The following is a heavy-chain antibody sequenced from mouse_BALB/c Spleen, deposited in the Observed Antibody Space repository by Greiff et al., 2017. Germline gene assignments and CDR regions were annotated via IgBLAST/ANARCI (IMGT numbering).Heavy chain of an antibody. Sequence: QVQLQQSGAELVRPGSSVKISCKASGYAFSSYWMNWVKQRPGQGLEWIGQIYPGDGDTNYNGKFKGKATLTADKSSSTAYMQLSSLTSEDSAVYFCAREDYGSRAWFAYWGQGTLVTVSA. V-gene: IGHV1-80*01. D-gene: IGHD1-1*01. J-gene: IGHJ3*01. CDR1: GYAFSSYW. CDR2: IYPGDGDT. CDR3: AREDYGSRAWFAY.